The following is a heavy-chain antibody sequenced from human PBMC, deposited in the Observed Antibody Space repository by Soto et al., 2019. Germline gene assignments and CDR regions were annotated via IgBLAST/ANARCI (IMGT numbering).Heavy chain of an antibody. CDR2: ISSSSSYI. V-gene: IGHV3-21*01. CDR1: GFTFSSYS. CDR3: ARSKPPGYSSSRWWWKFDY. J-gene: IGHJ4*02. Sequence: GGSLRLSCAASGFTFSSYSMNWVRQAPGKGLEWVSSISSSSSYIYYADSVKGRFTISRDNAKNSLYLQMNSLRAEDTAVYYCARSKPPGYSSSRWWWKFDYWGQGTLVTVSS. D-gene: IGHD6-13*01.